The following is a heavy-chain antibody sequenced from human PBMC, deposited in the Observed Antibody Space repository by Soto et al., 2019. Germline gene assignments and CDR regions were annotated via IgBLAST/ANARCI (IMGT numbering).Heavy chain of an antibody. J-gene: IGHJ6*01. D-gene: IGHD2-8*01. CDR1: GLTFSSYA. CDR3: AKDPGRYCTNGVCYYRYYYGMDV. V-gene: IGHV3-23*01. CDR2: ISGSGGST. Sequence: SLRLSCAASGLTFSSYAMSWCRQAPGKGLEWVSAISGSGGSTYYADSVKGRFTISRDNSKNTLYLQMNSLRAEDTAVYYCAKDPGRYCTNGVCYYRYYYGMDV.